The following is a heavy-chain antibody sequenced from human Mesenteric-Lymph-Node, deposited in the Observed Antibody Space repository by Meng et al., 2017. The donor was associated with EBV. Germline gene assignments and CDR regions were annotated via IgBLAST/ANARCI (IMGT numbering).Heavy chain of an antibody. CDR1: GDSISRDKW. CDR2: IYHSGST. J-gene: IGHJ4*02. D-gene: IGHD2-2*01. Sequence: QGHLPGTGPGLFRPSGPRPSPWPFSGDSISRDKWGSWVRQPPGKGLEWIGEIYHSGSTNYNPSLTSRVTILVDKSKNQFSLKLSSVTAADTAVYYCASRYCPTTSCRQDWGQGTLVTVSS. CDR3: ASRYCPTTSCRQD. V-gene: IGHV4-4*02.